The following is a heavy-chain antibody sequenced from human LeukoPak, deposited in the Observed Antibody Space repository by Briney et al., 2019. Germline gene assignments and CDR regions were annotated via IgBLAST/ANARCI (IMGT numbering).Heavy chain of an antibody. CDR3: SRDVTGDGLVYLDY. J-gene: IGHJ4*02. D-gene: IGHD7-27*01. CDR1: GYTFTGYN. CDR2: INPKSGVT. V-gene: IGHV1-2*02. Sequence: ASVKVSCKASGYTFTGYNIQWMRQAPGQGLEWMGWINPKSGVTEYGQKFQGRVTVTRDTSISTAYMELTRLTSDDTAVYYCSRDVTGDGLVYLDYWGLGTLVNVSS.